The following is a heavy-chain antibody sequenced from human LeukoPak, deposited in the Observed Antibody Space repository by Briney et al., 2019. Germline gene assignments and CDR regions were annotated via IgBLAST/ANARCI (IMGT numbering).Heavy chain of an antibody. Sequence: GESLKISCKGSGYSFTSYWIGWLRQMPGKGLEWMGIIYPGDSDTRYSPSFQGQVTISVDKSISTAYLQWSSLKASDTAMYYCARVYYYGSGCYSSLGYWGQGTLVTVSS. CDR2: IYPGDSDT. D-gene: IGHD3-10*01. V-gene: IGHV5-51*01. CDR3: ARVYYYGSGCYSSLGY. CDR1: GYSFTSYW. J-gene: IGHJ4*02.